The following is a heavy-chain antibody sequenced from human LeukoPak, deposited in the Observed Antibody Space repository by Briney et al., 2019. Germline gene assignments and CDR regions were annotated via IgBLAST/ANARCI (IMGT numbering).Heavy chain of an antibody. Sequence: SGGSLRLSCAASGLTFISYAMSWVLQAPGNVLEWVSAISGSGGSTYYADSVKGRFTISRDNSKNTLYLQMNSLRAEDTAVYYCAKVPNYGDYEPHFDCWGQGTLVNVSS. CDR1: GLTFISYA. J-gene: IGHJ4*02. V-gene: IGHV3-23*01. CDR3: AKVPNYGDYEPHFDC. D-gene: IGHD4-17*01. CDR2: ISGSGGST.